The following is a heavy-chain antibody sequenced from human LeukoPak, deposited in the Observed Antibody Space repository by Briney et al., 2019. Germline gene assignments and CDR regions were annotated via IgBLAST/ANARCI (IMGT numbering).Heavy chain of an antibody. CDR3: AKTNGYYSD. CDR2: ISGSGGTT. J-gene: IGHJ4*02. D-gene: IGHD3-22*01. V-gene: IGHV3-23*01. Sequence: GGSLRLSCAASGFTFSSYGMNWVRQAPGKGLEWVSGISGSGGTTYYADSVKGRFTTSRDNSKNSLSLQVSSLRAEDTAVYYCAKTNGYYSDWGQGTLVTVSS. CDR1: GFTFSSYG.